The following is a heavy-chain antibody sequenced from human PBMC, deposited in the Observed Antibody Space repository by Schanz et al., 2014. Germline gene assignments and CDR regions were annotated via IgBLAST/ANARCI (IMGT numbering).Heavy chain of an antibody. V-gene: IGHV1-2*04. D-gene: IGHD6-19*01. CDR2: INPNSGDT. J-gene: IGHJ2*01. CDR1: GYTFTAYG. Sequence: VQSVHSGTEVQKLGASVKVSCQTSGYTFTAYGIHWVRQAPGQGLEWMGWINPNSGDTNYAQKFQGWVTMTRDTSISTAYMEVSRLKSDDTAVYYCARLSVAGRPHVNYWYFDLWGRGTLVTVSS. CDR3: ARLSVAGRPHVNYWYFDL.